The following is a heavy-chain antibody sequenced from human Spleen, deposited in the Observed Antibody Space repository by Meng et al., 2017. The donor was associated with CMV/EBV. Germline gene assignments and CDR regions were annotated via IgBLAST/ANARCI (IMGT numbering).Heavy chain of an antibody. CDR2: INPSGGST. Sequence: CKTSGYSFSSYGVTWVRQAPGQGLEWMGIINPSGGSTNYAQKLQGRVTMTRDTSTSTVYMELSSLGSEDTAVYYCAREGVGAYNFDYWGQGTLVTVSS. CDR3: AREGVGAYNFDY. CDR1: GYSFSSYG. V-gene: IGHV1-46*01. J-gene: IGHJ4*02. D-gene: IGHD1-26*01.